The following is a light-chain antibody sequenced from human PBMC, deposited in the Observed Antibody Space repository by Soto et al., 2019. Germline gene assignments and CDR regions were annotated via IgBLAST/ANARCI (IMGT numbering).Light chain of an antibody. CDR3: QHLNGYPRT. CDR1: RAISTN. Sequence: DIQLTQSPSFLSASVGDRVTITCRASRAISTNLAWYQQEPGKAPKLLIYAASTLQSGVPSRFSGSGSGTEFTLTISSLQPEDCGTYYCQHLNGYPRTFGQGTKVEIK. V-gene: IGKV1-9*01. J-gene: IGKJ1*01. CDR2: AAS.